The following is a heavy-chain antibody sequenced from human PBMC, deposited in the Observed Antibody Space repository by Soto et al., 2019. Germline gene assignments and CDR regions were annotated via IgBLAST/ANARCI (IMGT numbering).Heavy chain of an antibody. Sequence: QVHLVQSGAEVKKPGSSVKVSCKASGDTFTDHTVTWVRQAPGQGLEWMGRSVPTPGMANYAQTFQGRVTITADTSMTTAYLELTGLTSDDSAVYYCASGDCSGGRCYSDFDFWGQGTLVTVSS. CDR1: GDTFTDHT. V-gene: IGHV1-69*02. CDR3: ASGDCSGGRCYSDFDF. J-gene: IGHJ4*02. CDR2: SVPTPGMA. D-gene: IGHD2-15*01.